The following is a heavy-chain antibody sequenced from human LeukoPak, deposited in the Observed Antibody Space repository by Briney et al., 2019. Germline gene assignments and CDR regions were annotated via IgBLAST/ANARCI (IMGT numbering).Heavy chain of an antibody. CDR1: GFTFSSHN. V-gene: IGHV3-21*01. CDR2: ISGSSSHR. J-gene: IGHJ4*02. CDR3: ARDDTNGYPDY. D-gene: IGHD5-24*01. Sequence: GGSLRLSCAASGFTFSSHNTNWVRQAPGKGLEWVSSISGSSSHRFYVDSVKGRFTISRDNAINSLFLQMNSLRAEDTAVYYCARDDTNGYPDYWGQGTLVTVSS.